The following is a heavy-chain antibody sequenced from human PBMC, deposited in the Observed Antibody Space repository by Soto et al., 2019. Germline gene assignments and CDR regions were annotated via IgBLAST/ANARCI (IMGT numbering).Heavy chain of an antibody. D-gene: IGHD2-2*02. V-gene: IGHV4-30-4*01. CDR3: ARAPYCSSTSCYIWDDY. J-gene: IGHJ4*02. CDR2: IYYSGST. CDR1: GGSISSGDYY. Sequence: SETLSLTCTVSGGSISSGDYYWSWIRQPPGKGLEWIGYIYYSGSTYYNPSLKSRVTISVDTSKNQFSLKLSSVTAADTAVYYCARAPYCSSTSCYIWDDYWGQGTMVTVYS.